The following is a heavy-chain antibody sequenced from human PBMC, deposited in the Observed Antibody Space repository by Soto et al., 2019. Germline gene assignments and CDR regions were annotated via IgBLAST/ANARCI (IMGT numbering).Heavy chain of an antibody. J-gene: IGHJ5*01. D-gene: IGHD1-26*01. CDR3: AKGSPYNWCDS. CDR1: GFTFSSYT. Sequence: EVQLVESGGGLVKPGGSLRLSCAASGFTFSSYTMNWVRQAPGKGLEWVSSISSSRTYIHYADSVKGRFTISRDNAKKSLYLQMNSLRAEDTAVYFCAKGSPYNWCDSLGQGTLVTVSS. CDR2: ISSSRTYI. V-gene: IGHV3-21*01.